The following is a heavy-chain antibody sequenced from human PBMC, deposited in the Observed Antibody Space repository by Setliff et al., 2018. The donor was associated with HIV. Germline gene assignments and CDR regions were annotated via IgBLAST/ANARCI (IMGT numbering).Heavy chain of an antibody. J-gene: IGHJ4*02. CDR1: GGSFSGYY. CDR2: INHSGST. V-gene: IGHV4-34*01. D-gene: IGHD6-13*01. Sequence: SETLSLTCAVYGGSFSGYYWSWIRQPPGKGLEWIGEINHSGSTNYNPSLKSRVTISVDTSKNQFSLKLSSVTAADTAVYYCARAAGYSSQLDYWGQGTLVTVSS. CDR3: ARAAGYSSQLDY.